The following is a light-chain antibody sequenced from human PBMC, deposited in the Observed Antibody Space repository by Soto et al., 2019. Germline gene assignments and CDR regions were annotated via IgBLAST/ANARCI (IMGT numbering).Light chain of an antibody. V-gene: IGKV1-12*01. Sequence: DIQMTQSPSSWSASVGDRVTITGRASQAIDSWLAWYQQKPGEAPKLLIFTGSLLHSGVPPRFSGSGSGTDFTLTISSLQPEDFATYYCQQTLSFPPTFGQGTKVDIK. CDR1: QAIDSW. J-gene: IGKJ1*01. CDR3: QQTLSFPPT. CDR2: TGS.